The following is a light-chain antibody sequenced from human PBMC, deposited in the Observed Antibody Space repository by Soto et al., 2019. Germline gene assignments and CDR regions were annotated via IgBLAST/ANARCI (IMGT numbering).Light chain of an antibody. V-gene: IGLV2-14*01. CDR3: TSYSRYSVLV. CDR2: EVS. J-gene: IGLJ3*02. CDR1: SSDIGGYKY. Sequence: QSVLTQPASVSGSPGQSITISCTGTSSDIGGYKYVSWYQQHPGKAPKLIIFEVSNRPSGVSDRFSGSNSGNTASLTISGPQAEDEADYYCTSYSRYSVLVFGGGTKVTVL.